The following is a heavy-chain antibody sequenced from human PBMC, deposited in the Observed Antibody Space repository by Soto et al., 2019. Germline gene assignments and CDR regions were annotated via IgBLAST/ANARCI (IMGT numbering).Heavy chain of an antibody. D-gene: IGHD2-15*01. CDR3: AGLGMVAAHREFDP. CDR2: INQSGSP. J-gene: IGHJ5*02. CDR1: SGTISSSNW. Sequence: PSETLSLTCAVSSGTISSSNWWTWVRQPPGKGLEWIGEINQSGSPNYNPSLRSRVTISVDKSKSQFFLKLSSVTAADTAIYYCAGLGMVAAHREFDPWGQGNLVTVSS. V-gene: IGHV4-4*02.